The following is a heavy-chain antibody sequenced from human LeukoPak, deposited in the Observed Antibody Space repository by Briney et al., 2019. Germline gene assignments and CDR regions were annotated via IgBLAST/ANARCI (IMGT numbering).Heavy chain of an antibody. CDR1: DFSFITYA. J-gene: IGHJ4*02. V-gene: IGHV3-23*01. Sequence: PGGSLRLSCAASDFSFITYAMSWVRQAPGKGLEWVPTISGGGDATYYADSVKGRFTISRDNSKNTLYLQMNSLRVEDTAVYYCARDSSMLRGPLVIYYFDFWGQGTLVTVSS. D-gene: IGHD3-10*01. CDR3: ARDSSMLRGPLVIYYFDF. CDR2: ISGGGDAT.